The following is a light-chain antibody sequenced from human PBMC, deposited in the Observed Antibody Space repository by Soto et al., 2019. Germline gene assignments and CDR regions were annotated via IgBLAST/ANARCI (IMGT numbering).Light chain of an antibody. CDR1: QSVSSN. CDR3: QQYNYLPPWT. Sequence: EIVMTQSPATLSVSPGERATLSCRASQSVSSNLAWYQQKPGQAPRLLIYDASTRATGIPARFSGSWSGTEFTLTISSLQSEDFAVYYWQQYNYLPPWTFGQGTKVEIK. CDR2: DAS. V-gene: IGKV3-15*01. J-gene: IGKJ1*01.